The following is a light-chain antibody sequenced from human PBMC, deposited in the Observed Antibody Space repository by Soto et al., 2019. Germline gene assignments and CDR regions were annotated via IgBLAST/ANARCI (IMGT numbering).Light chain of an antibody. CDR1: QSVSTIY. CDR3: HQYGSTPFT. V-gene: IGKV3-20*01. J-gene: IGKJ3*01. Sequence: EIVLTQSPGTLSLSPGDRATLSCRASQSVSTIYLAWYQQKLGQAPRLLIYGASSRATGIPDRFSGNGSGTDFTLTISRLEPEDFAVYYCHQYGSTPFTFGPGTKVDIK. CDR2: GAS.